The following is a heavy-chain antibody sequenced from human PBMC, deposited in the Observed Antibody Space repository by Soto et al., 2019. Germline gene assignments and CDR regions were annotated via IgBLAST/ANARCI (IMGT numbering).Heavy chain of an antibody. CDR2: ISGSGDRT. Sequence: EVKLLESGGGSVQAGGSLRLSCAASGITISNYPMSWVRQAPGKGLDWVSGISGSGDRTYYADSAKGRFTISKDISKSSLSLQLDSLGVEDTAVYFCVKDDGGYPSTAPHWGQGTLVTVSS. D-gene: IGHD3-22*01. J-gene: IGHJ4*02. V-gene: IGHV3-23*01. CDR3: VKDDGGYPSTAPH. CDR1: GITISNYP.